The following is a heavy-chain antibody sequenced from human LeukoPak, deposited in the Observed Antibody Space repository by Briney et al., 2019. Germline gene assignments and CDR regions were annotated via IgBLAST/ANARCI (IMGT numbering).Heavy chain of an antibody. CDR1: GFTFSSYS. D-gene: IGHD2-8*02. J-gene: IGHJ2*01. Sequence: GGSLRLSCAASGFTFSSYSMNWVRQAHGNGLEWVSTISSSSSYIYYADSVKGRFTISRDNAKNSLYLQMNSLRAEDTAVYYCARDVAGGGVDSYWYFDLWGRGTLVTVSS. CDR3: ARDVAGGGVDSYWYFDL. V-gene: IGHV3-21*01. CDR2: ISSSSSYI.